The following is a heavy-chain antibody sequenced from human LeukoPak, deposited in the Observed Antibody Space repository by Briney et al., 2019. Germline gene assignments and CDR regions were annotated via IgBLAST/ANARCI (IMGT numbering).Heavy chain of an antibody. D-gene: IGHD3-10*01. Sequence: GASVKVSCKASGYTFTGYYMHWVRQAPGQGLEWMGWINPNSGGTNYAQKFQGRVTMTRNTSISTAYMELSSLRAEDTAVYFCARDKGGMVPFDYWGQGTLVTVSS. CDR1: GYTFTGYY. CDR3: ARDKGGMVPFDY. V-gene: IGHV1-2*02. CDR2: INPNSGGT. J-gene: IGHJ4*02.